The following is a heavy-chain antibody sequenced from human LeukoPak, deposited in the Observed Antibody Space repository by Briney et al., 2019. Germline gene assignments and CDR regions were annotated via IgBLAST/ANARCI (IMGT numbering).Heavy chain of an antibody. J-gene: IGHJ4*02. CDR2: INHSGST. CDR1: GGSFSGYY. D-gene: IGHD4-17*01. Sequence: SETLSLTCAVYGGSFSGYYWSWIRQPPGKGLEWIGEINHSGSTNYNPSLKSRVTISVDTSKNQFSLKLSSVTAADTAVYYCARGYGDLGYWGQGTLVTVPS. V-gene: IGHV4-34*01. CDR3: ARGYGDLGY.